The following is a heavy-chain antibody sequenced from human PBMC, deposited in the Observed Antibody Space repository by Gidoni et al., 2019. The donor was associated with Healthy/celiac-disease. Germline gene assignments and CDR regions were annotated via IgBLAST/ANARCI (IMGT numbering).Heavy chain of an antibody. CDR1: GFTVSSNY. CDR3: ARDRGGWYFDL. J-gene: IGHJ2*01. Sequence: EVQLVESGGGLVQLGGSLRLSCAASGFTVSSNYMSWVRQAPGQGLEWVSVIYSGGSTYYEDSVKGRFTISRDNTKNTLYIQMNSQRAEDTAVYYCARDRGGWYFDLWGRGTLVTVSS. D-gene: IGHD3-10*01. CDR2: IYSGGST. V-gene: IGHV3-66*01.